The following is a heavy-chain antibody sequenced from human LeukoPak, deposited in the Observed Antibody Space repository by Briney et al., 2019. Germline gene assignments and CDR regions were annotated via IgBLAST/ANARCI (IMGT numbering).Heavy chain of an antibody. J-gene: IGHJ6*02. CDR3: ARVQGKQQLTSFYYYGMDV. D-gene: IGHD6-13*01. CDR1: GYSFINFG. V-gene: IGHV1-18*01. Sequence: ASVKVSCKASGYSFINFGLSWVRQAPGQGLEWMGWISAYNGNTNYAQKLQGRVTMTTNTSTSTAYMELRSLRSDDTAVYYCARVQGKQQLTSFYYYGMDVWGQGTTVTVSS. CDR2: ISAYNGNT.